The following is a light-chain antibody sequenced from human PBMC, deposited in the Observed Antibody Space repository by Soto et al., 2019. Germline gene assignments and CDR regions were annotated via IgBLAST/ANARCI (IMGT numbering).Light chain of an antibody. V-gene: IGLV1-44*01. Sequence: QLVLTQPPSASGTPGQRVSISCSGSSSNIGRNTVNWYQQLPGTAPKVLIYSNDQRPPGVPDRFSGSKSGTSASLAISGLQSEDEADYYCAAWDDSLNGQGVFGGGTQLTVL. CDR1: SSNIGRNT. J-gene: IGLJ3*02. CDR2: SND. CDR3: AAWDDSLNGQGV.